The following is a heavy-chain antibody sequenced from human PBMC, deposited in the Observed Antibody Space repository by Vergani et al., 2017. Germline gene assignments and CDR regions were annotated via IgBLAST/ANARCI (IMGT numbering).Heavy chain of an antibody. V-gene: IGHV4-31*11. J-gene: IGHJ6*03. CDR1: GGSISSGDHC. CDR2: IFYSGTT. Sequence: QVQLQESGPGVVKPSQTLSLTCAVSGGSISSGDHCWTWIRQRPGKGLEWVGYIFYSGTTYANPSLRSRLTIPVDTSQNQFSLKLRSVTAADTAVYYCTRVDTQVPATSHFYYMDVWGKGTTVVVSS. CDR3: TRVDTQVPATSHFYYMDV. D-gene: IGHD6-25*01.